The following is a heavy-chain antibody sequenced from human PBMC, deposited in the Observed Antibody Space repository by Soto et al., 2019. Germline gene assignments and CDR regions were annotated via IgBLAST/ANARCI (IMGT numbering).Heavy chain of an antibody. J-gene: IGHJ5*02. V-gene: IGHV4-39*01. CDR1: GGSIRSSSYY. CDR2: IYYSGST. CDR3: SRKRGRLDLYCFDP. Sequence: SETLSLTCTVSGGSIRSSSYYWGWIRQPPGKGLEWIGSIYYSGSTYYNPSLKSRVTISVDTSKNQFPLKLRSVTAADTAVYYCSRKRGRLDLYCFDPWRQGTLVIASS. D-gene: IGHD1-7*01.